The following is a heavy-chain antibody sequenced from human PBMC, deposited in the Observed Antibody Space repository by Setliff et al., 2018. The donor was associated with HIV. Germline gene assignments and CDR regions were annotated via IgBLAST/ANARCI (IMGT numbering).Heavy chain of an antibody. CDR3: ARGWVRGPIISPGTYFSYGSDV. J-gene: IGHJ6*02. V-gene: IGHV4-34*01. CDR1: GGSLTGYF. Sequence: SETLSLTCAVYGGSLTGYFWTWIRQSPGKGLEWVGQVNLDGGAHYNPSPRSRVTISVDTSKNQFSLKLTSMTAADTAVYYCARGWVRGPIISPGTYFSYGSDVWGQGTPVTVSS. D-gene: IGHD3-10*01. CDR2: VNLDGGA.